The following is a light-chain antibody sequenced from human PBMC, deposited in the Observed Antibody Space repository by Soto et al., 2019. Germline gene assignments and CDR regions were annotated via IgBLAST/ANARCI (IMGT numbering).Light chain of an antibody. CDR3: QQYHNLPPFT. V-gene: IGKV1-33*01. CDR1: QDIRNY. CDR2: GAS. Sequence: DIQMTQSPSSLSASVGARVSITCQASQDIRNYLSWFQQKPGRATKLLIYGASNLETGVPSRFRGSGYGTDFTFTISSLQPEDIATYYCQQYHNLPPFTFGPGTKVDIK. J-gene: IGKJ3*01.